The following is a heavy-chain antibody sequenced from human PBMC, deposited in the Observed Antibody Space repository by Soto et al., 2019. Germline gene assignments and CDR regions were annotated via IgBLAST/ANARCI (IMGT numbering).Heavy chain of an antibody. CDR2: ISYDGSNK. V-gene: IGHV3-30*18. J-gene: IGHJ6*02. CDR3: AKDLQWPPTDYYYYYGMDV. D-gene: IGHD6-19*01. CDR1: GFTFSSYG. Sequence: QVQLVESGGGVVQPGRSLRLSCAASGFTFSSYGMHWVRQAPGKGLEWVAVISYDGSNKYYADSVKGRFTISRDNSKNTLYLQMNSLRAEDTAVYYCAKDLQWPPTDYYYYYGMDVWGQGTTVTVSS.